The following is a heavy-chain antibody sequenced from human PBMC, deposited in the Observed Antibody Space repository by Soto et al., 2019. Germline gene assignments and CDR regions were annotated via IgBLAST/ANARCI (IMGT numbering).Heavy chain of an antibody. CDR1: GFTFSRDG. Sequence: GGSLRLSCVASGFTFSRDGMHWVRQAPGKGLEWVAIIWYDGSDKYYADSVKGRFTISRDNSKNTLYLQMNSLRAEDTAVYYCARGTGNYYYYMDVWGKGT. J-gene: IGHJ6*03. V-gene: IGHV3-33*08. CDR2: IWYDGSDK. CDR3: ARGTGNYYYYMDV.